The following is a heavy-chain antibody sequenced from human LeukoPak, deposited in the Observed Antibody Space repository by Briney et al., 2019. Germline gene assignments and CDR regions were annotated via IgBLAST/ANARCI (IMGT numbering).Heavy chain of an antibody. D-gene: IGHD1-26*01. V-gene: IGHV3-23*01. Sequence: GGSLRLSCAASGFTFSSYAMSWVRQAPGKGLEWVSAISGSGGNTYYADSVKGRFTISRDNSKNTLYLQMNSLRAEDTAVYYCAKGSGSYSMYYFDYWGQGTLVTVSS. CDR2: ISGSGGNT. CDR3: AKGSGSYSMYYFDY. J-gene: IGHJ4*02. CDR1: GFTFSSYA.